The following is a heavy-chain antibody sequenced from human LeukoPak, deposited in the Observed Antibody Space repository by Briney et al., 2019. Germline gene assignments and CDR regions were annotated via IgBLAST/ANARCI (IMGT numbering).Heavy chain of an antibody. CDR2: ISSSGNII. CDR3: ARDFAREFTIDY. J-gene: IGHJ4*02. CDR1: GFTFSDYY. Sequence: GGSLRLSCAASGFTFSDYYMSWIRQAPGKGLEWVSYISSSGNIIYYADSVKGRFTISRDNAKNSLFLQMNSLRAEDTAVYYCARDFAREFTIDYWGQGTLVTVSS. V-gene: IGHV3-11*04. D-gene: IGHD3-10*01.